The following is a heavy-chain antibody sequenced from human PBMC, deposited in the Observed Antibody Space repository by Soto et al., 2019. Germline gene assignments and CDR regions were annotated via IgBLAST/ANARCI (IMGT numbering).Heavy chain of an antibody. V-gene: IGHV2-70*01. CDR2: IDWDDDK. J-gene: IGHJ6*02. Sequence: SGPTLVNPTQTLTLTCTFSGFSLSTSGMCVSWIRQPPGKALEWPALIDWDDDKYYSTSLKTRLTISKDTSKNQVVLTMTNMDPVDTATYYCARTNIVVVPAAKYYYYGMDVWGQGTTVTVSS. CDR1: GFSLSTSGMC. CDR3: ARTNIVVVPAAKYYYYGMDV. D-gene: IGHD2-2*01.